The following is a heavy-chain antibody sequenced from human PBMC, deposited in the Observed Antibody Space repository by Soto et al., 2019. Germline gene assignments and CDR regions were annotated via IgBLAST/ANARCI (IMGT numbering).Heavy chain of an antibody. J-gene: IGHJ6*02. CDR1: GFTFSSYG. CDR2: ISYDGSNK. V-gene: IGHV3-30*18. CDR3: AKDMGGGARYYYYGMDV. D-gene: IGHD6-6*01. Sequence: QVQLVESGGGVVQPGRSLRLSCAASGFTFSSYGMHWVRQAPGKGLEWVAVISYDGSNKYYADSVKGRFTISRDNSKNTLYLQMNSLRAEDTAVYYSAKDMGGGARYYYYGMDVWGQGTTVTVSS.